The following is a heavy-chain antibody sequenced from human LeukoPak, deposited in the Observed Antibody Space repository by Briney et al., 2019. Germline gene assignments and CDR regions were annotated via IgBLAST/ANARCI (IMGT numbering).Heavy chain of an antibody. CDR2: IYYSGST. CDR3: ARLIWRVTMVRGDWYFDL. D-gene: IGHD3-10*01. V-gene: IGHV4-39*07. CDR1: GGSISSSSYY. J-gene: IGHJ2*01. Sequence: SETLSLTCTVSGGSISSSSYYWGWIRQPPGKGLEWIGSIYYSGSTYYNPSLKSRVTISVDTSKNQFSLKLSSVTAADTAVYYCARLIWRVTMVRGDWYFDLWGRGTLVTVSS.